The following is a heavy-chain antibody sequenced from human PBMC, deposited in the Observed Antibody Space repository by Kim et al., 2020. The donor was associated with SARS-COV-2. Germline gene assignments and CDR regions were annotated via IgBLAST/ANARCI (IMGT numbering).Heavy chain of an antibody. J-gene: IGHJ5*02. CDR3: TRDPDMVRGVIPNWFDP. CDR1: GFTFGDYA. CDR2: IRSKAYGGTT. D-gene: IGHD3-10*01. Sequence: GGSLRLSCTASGFTFGDYAMSWFRQAPGKGLEWVGFIRSKAYGGTTEYAASVKGRFTISRDDSKSIAYLQMNSLKTEDTAVYYCTRDPDMVRGVIPNWFDPWGQGTLVTVSS. V-gene: IGHV3-49*03.